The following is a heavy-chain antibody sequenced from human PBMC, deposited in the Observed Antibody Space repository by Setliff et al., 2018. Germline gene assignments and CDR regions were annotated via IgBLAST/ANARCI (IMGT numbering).Heavy chain of an antibody. J-gene: IGHJ3*02. D-gene: IGHD4-17*01. CDR2: INPNSGGT. CDR3: ARGPLHGDHGTGAFDI. Sequence: EASVKVSCKASGYTFTGYYMHWVRQAPGQGLEWMGWINPNSGGTNYAQKFQGRVTMTRDTSISTAYMELSSLRSEDTAVYYCARGPLHGDHGTGAFDIWGQGTMVTVSS. CDR1: GYTFTGYY. V-gene: IGHV1-2*02.